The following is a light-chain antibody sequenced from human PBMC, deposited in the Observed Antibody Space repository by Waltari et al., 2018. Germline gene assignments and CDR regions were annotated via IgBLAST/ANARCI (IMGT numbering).Light chain of an antibody. CDR3: QLRSIWPPGFT. J-gene: IGKJ3*01. V-gene: IGKV3-11*01. CDR2: DAS. CDR1: QSISSN. Sequence: EVVLTQSPATLSLSPGERATLSCRASQSISSNLAWYQKKPGQTPRLLIYDASNRATGIPTRFSGSGSGTDFTRTISSLEPEDFAVYYCQLRSIWPPGFTFGPGTKVDIK.